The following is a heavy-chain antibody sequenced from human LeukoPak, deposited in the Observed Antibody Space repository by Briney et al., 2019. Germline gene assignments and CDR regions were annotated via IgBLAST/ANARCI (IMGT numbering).Heavy chain of an antibody. CDR1: GYTFTGYY. J-gene: IGHJ4*02. Sequence: GASVKVSCKASGYTFTGYYMHWVRQAPGQGLEWMGWINPNSGGTNYAQKFQGRVTMTRDTSISTAYMELRSLRSDDTAVYYCARDETHYDFWSGYYNYFDYWGQGTLVTVSS. CDR3: ARDETHYDFWSGYYNYFDY. CDR2: INPNSGGT. V-gene: IGHV1-2*02. D-gene: IGHD3-3*01.